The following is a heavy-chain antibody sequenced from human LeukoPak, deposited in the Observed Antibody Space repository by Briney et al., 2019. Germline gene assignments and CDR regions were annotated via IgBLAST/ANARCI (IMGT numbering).Heavy chain of an antibody. D-gene: IGHD3-10*01. Sequence: ASVKVSCKVSGYTFTSYGISWVRQAPGQGLEWMGWISAYNGNTNYAQKLQGRVTMTTDTPTSTAYMELRSLRSDDTAVYYCARDPHYYGSGSRGFDYWGQGTLVTVSS. J-gene: IGHJ4*02. V-gene: IGHV1-18*01. CDR2: ISAYNGNT. CDR3: ARDPHYYGSGSRGFDY. CDR1: GYTFTSYG.